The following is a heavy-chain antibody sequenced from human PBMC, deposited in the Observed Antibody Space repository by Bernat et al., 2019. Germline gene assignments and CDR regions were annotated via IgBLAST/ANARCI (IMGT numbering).Heavy chain of an antibody. Sequence: EVQLVESGGGLVQPGRSLRLSCAASGFTFDDYAMYWVRQAPGKGLEWVSGISWNSGSIGYADSVKGRFTISRDNAKNSLYLQMNSLRAEDTALYYCAKGSCSGSYCADAFDIWGQGTMVTVSS. CDR1: GFTFDDYA. J-gene: IGHJ3*02. CDR3: AKGSCSGSYCADAFDI. D-gene: IGHD1-26*01. CDR2: ISWNSGSI. V-gene: IGHV3-9*01.